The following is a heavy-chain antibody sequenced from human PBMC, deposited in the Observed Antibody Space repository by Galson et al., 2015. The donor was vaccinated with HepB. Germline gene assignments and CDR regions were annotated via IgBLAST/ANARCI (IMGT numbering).Heavy chain of an antibody. CDR2: INPSSGST. J-gene: IGHJ4*02. V-gene: IGHV1-46*01. Sequence: SVKVSCKASGYTFTSYYINWVRQAPGQGLEWMGRINPSSGSTSYAQKFQGRVTMTSDTSTSTVYMELSSLRSEDTAVYYCARGRQHWGSFAYWGQGTLVTVSS. D-gene: IGHD7-27*01. CDR3: ARGRQHWGSFAY. CDR1: GYTFTSYY.